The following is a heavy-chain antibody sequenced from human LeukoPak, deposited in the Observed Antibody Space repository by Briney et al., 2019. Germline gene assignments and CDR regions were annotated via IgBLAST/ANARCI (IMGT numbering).Heavy chain of an antibody. D-gene: IGHD2-2*01. CDR3: SKSYCSSTSCYFDY. V-gene: IGHV3-9*01. J-gene: IGHJ4*02. CDR2: ISWNSGSI. Sequence: GRSLRLSCAASGFTFDDCAMHWVRQAPGKGLEWVSGISWNSGSIGYADSVKGRFTISRDNAKNSLYLQMNSLRAEDTALYYCSKSYCSSTSCYFDYWGQGTLVTVSS. CDR1: GFTFDDCA.